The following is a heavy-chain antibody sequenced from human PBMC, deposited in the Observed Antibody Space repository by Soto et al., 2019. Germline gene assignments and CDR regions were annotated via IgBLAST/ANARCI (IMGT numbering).Heavy chain of an antibody. CDR2: ISGSAGST. Sequence: SGGSLRLSCAASGFTFGSYAMTWVRQAPGKGLEWVATISGSAGSTYYADSVKGRFTISRDNSKNTLYVQMKSLRGEDTAVYYCAKESSSTYFPLDYWGQGTLVTVSS. D-gene: IGHD2-2*01. V-gene: IGHV3-23*01. CDR1: GFTFGSYA. CDR3: AKESSSTYFPLDY. J-gene: IGHJ4*02.